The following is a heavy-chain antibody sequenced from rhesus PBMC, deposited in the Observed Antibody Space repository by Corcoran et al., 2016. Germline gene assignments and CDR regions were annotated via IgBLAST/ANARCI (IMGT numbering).Heavy chain of an antibody. CDR2: VDPEDGKD. CDR1: GYTFTDYY. J-gene: IGHJ5-2*02. D-gene: IGHD1-26*01. Sequence: EVQLVQSGAEVKKPGASVKISCKASGYTFTDYYLHWVRQAPGKGLEWMGRVDPEDGKDIHAQKFQDRVTITADTTTDTAYMELSSLRSEDTAVYYCATGGITGRAALDVWGRGVLVTVSS. V-gene: IGHV1-111*02. CDR3: ATGGITGRAALDV.